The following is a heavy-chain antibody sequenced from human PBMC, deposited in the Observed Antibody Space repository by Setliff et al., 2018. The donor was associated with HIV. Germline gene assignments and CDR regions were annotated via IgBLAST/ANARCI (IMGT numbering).Heavy chain of an antibody. CDR1: GGSISSYY. Sequence: SETLSLTCTVSGGSISSYYWSWIRQPPGKGLEWIGYIYTSGSVNYNPSLNSRVTISIDTPKNQFSLKLSSVTATDTAVYYCARGENSWYGLNWFDPWGQGTLVTVSS. D-gene: IGHD6-13*01. V-gene: IGHV4-4*09. CDR3: ARGENSWYGLNWFDP. CDR2: IYTSGSV. J-gene: IGHJ5*02.